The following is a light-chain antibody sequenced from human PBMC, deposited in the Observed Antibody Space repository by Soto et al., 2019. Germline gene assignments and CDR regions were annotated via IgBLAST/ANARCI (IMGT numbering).Light chain of an antibody. CDR3: AACDDSLNGRGV. CDR2: SNN. J-gene: IGLJ1*01. CDR1: SSNIGSNT. V-gene: IGLV1-44*01. Sequence: QYVLTQPPSACGTPGQRVTISCSGSSSNIGSNTVNWYQQLPGTAPKLLIYSNNQRPSGVPDRFSGSKSGTSASLAISGLQSEDEADYYCAACDDSLNGRGVFGTGTKLTV.